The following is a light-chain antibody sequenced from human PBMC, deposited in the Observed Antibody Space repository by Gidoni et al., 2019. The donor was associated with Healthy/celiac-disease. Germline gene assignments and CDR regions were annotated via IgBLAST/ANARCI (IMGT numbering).Light chain of an antibody. CDR2: GAT. J-gene: IGKJ3*01. V-gene: IGKV3-20*01. CDR3: QQYGSSPFT. Sequence: EIVLSQSPGNLSLSPGERATLSCRASQSVSSSYLACYQQKPGHAPRLLIYGATSRATGIPDRFSCSGSGTDFTLTISRLEPEDFAVYYCQQYGSSPFTFGPGTKVDIK. CDR1: QSVSSSY.